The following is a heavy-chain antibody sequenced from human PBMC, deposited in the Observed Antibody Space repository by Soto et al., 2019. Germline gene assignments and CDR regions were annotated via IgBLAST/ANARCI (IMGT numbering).Heavy chain of an antibody. V-gene: IGHV4-34*01. D-gene: IGHD6-13*01. Sequence: LSLTCAVYGGSFSGYYWSWIRQPPGKGLEWIGEINHSGSTNYNPSLKSRVTTSVDTSKNQFSLKLSSVTAADTAVYYCARVRAYSSSWYWFDPWGQGTLVTVSS. CDR3: ARVRAYSSSWYWFDP. J-gene: IGHJ5*02. CDR2: INHSGST. CDR1: GGSFSGYY.